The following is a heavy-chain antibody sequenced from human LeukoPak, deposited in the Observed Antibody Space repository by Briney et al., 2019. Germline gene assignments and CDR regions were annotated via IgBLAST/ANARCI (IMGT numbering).Heavy chain of an antibody. CDR3: ARHQVATLHYYYYYGMDV. J-gene: IGHJ6*02. V-gene: IGHV4-30-2*01. CDR1: GGSISSGGYS. CDR2: IYHSGST. Sequence: SQTLSLTCAVSGGSISSGGYSWSWIRQPPGKGLEWIGYIYHSGSTYYNPSLKSRVTISVDRSKNQFSLKLSSVTAADTAVYYCARHQVATLHYYYYYGMDVWGQGTTVTVSS. D-gene: IGHD5-12*01.